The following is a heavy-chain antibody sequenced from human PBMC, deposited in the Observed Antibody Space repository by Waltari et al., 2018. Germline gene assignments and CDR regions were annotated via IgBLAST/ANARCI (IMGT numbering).Heavy chain of an antibody. CDR3: ARDNHVYNTDY. CDR1: GYTFTDYY. CDR2: ITPNSGAT. Sequence: QVQLVQSGAEVKKPGASVKVSCKASGYTFTDYYLHWVRQAPGQGLEWVGRITPNSGATNYAQKFQGRVTMTRDTSISTAYMELSSLRSDDTAVYYCARDNHVYNTDYWGQGTLVTVSS. V-gene: IGHV1-2*06. D-gene: IGHD1-1*01. J-gene: IGHJ4*02.